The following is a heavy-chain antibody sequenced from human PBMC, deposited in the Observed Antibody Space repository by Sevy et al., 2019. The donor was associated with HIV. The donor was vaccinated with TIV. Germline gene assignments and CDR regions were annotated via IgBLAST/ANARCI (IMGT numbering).Heavy chain of an antibody. D-gene: IGHD3-10*01. CDR1: GGSISNYY. CDR2: IYYSGTA. V-gene: IGHV4-59*13. J-gene: IGHJ4*02. Sequence: SETLSLTCTVSGGSISNYYWSWIRQPPGKGLEWIGYIYYSGTANYNPSLKSRVTISVDTSKNHFSLKLNSVTAADTAVYYCAREIIGYVSGRFFDYWGQGSLVTVSS. CDR3: AREIIGYVSGRFFDY.